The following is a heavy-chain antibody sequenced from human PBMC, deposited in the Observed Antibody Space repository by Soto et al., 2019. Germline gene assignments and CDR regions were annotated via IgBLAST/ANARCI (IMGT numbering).Heavy chain of an antibody. CDR2: ISSDGSSK. J-gene: IGHJ4*02. D-gene: IGHD6-13*01. V-gene: IGHV3-30*18. CDR1: GFTFSNYG. Sequence: QVQLVASGGGVVQPGTSLRLSCAASGFTFSNYGMHWVRQAPGKGLDCVASISSDGSSKYYADSVKGRFTISRDNSKNTLNLEMNSLRVEDTAVYYCAKVVEQQLVRCGLDCWGQGTLVTVSS. CDR3: AKVVEQQLVRCGLDC.